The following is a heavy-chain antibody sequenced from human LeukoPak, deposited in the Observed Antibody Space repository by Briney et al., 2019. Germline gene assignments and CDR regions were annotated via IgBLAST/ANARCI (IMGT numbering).Heavy chain of an antibody. J-gene: IGHJ4*02. D-gene: IGHD3-3*01. CDR2: IIPIFGTA. CDR1: GGTFSSYA. V-gene: IGHV1-69*05. CDR3: ARNDFWSGNLGD. Sequence: SVKVSCKASGGTFSSYAISWVRQAPGQGLEWMGGIIPIFGTANYAQKFQGRVTMTRDTSTSTVYMELSSLRSEDTAVYYCARNDFWSGNLGDWGQGTLVTVSS.